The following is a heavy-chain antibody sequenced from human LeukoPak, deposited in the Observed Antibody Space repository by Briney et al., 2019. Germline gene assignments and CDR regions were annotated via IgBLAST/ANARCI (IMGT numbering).Heavy chain of an antibody. Sequence: SVKDSCKAPAATSSSYATSWVPQALGQGLEWMGGIIPIFGTANYAQKFQGRVTITADESTSTAYMELSSLRSEDTAVYYCARGLRSGSHSRGFDPWGQGTLVTVSS. V-gene: IGHV1-69*13. CDR1: AATSSSYA. J-gene: IGHJ5*02. CDR3: ARGLRSGSHSRGFDP. D-gene: IGHD3-10*02. CDR2: IIPIFGTA.